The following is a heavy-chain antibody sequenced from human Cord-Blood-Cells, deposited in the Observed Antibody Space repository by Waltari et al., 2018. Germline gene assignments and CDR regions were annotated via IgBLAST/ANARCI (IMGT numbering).Heavy chain of an antibody. V-gene: IGHV4-39*01. CDR1: GGSISSSSYY. D-gene: IGHD3-16*01. Sequence: QLQLQESGPGLVKPSETLSLTCTVSGGSISSSSYYWGWIRQPPGKGLEWIGSIYYSGSTYYNPSLKGRVTISVDTSKNQFSLKLSSVTAADTAVYYCARQFMITFGGVIGYYYGMDVWGQGTTVTVSS. CDR3: ARQFMITFGGVIGYYYGMDV. J-gene: IGHJ6*02. CDR2: IYYSGST.